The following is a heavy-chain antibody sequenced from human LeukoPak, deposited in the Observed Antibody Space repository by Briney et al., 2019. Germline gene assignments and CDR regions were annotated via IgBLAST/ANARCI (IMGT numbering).Heavy chain of an antibody. CDR1: GFTFSNYA. CDR2: INNNGADT. J-gene: IGHJ6*03. D-gene: IGHD1-26*01. V-gene: IGHV3-23*01. Sequence: GGSLRLSCAASGFTFSNYAMSWVRQAPGKGLKWVSTINNNGADTYYADSVKGRFTISRDDSYNTVSLQMNSLRDEDTGVYYCAKGFRTGVGPYVGYHYYMDVWGKGATVTVSS. CDR3: AKGFRTGVGPYVGYHYYMDV.